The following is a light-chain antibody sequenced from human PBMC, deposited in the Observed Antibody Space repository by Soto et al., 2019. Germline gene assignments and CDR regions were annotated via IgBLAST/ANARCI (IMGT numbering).Light chain of an antibody. CDR2: ADN. CDR1: SSNIGAGYD. CDR3: SSYTSSSTRYV. V-gene: IGLV1-40*01. Sequence: QSVLTQTPSVSGAPGQKITMSCTWSSSNIGAGYDVHWYQQVPGAAPRLLIYADNNRPSGVPDRFSASKSGTSASLVITGLQAEDEADYYCSSYTSSSTRYVFGTGTKLTVL. J-gene: IGLJ1*01.